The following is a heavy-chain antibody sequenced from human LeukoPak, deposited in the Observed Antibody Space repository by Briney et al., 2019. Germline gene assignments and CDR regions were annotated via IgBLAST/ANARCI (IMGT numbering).Heavy chain of an antibody. Sequence: GGSLILSCAASGFTFSDYYMSWIRQAPGKGLEWVSYISGSSSYTKYADSVKGRFTISRDNAKNSLYLQMNSLRAEDTAVYFCARIQAAAPGAFDVWGRGTVVTFSS. D-gene: IGHD6-13*01. V-gene: IGHV3-11*06. CDR3: ARIQAAAPGAFDV. CDR2: ISGSSSYT. J-gene: IGHJ3*01. CDR1: GFTFSDYY.